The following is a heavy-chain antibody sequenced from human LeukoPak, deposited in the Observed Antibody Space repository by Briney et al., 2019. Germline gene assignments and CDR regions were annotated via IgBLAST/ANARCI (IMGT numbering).Heavy chain of an antibody. CDR2: IYYSGST. CDR3: ARDRSRGSSWYPDSYYYYGMDV. V-gene: IGHV4-59*01. Sequence: PSETLSLTCTVSGSSISSYYWSWIRQPPGKGLEWIGYIYYSGSTNYNPSLKSRVTISVDTSKNQFSLKLSSVTAADTAVYYCARDRSRGSSWYPDSYYYYGMDVWGKGTTVTVSS. CDR1: GSSISSYY. D-gene: IGHD6-13*01. J-gene: IGHJ6*04.